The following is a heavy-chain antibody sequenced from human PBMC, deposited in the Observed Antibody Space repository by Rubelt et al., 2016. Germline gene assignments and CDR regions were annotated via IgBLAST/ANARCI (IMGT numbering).Heavy chain of an antibody. D-gene: IGHD4-17*01. CDR2: INHSGST. V-gene: IGHV4-34*01. CDR1: GGSFSDYY. J-gene: IGHJ4*02. Sequence: QVQQQQWGAGLLKPSETLSLTCAVYGGSFSDYYWSWIRQPPGKGLEWIGKINHSGSTNYNPSLKSRVTISTDASKNQCSLTMTAVTAADTSVYYCARGGGYGPFLWGQGTLVTVSS. CDR3: ARGGGYGPFL.